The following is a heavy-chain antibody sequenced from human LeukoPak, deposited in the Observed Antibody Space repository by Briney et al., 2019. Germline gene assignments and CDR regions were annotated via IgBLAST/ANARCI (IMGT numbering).Heavy chain of an antibody. J-gene: IGHJ4*02. CDR3: AKAVGTMVRGVGDY. Sequence: GGSLRLSCAASGFTFSNFGMHWVRQAPGKGLEWVAFIRYDGSEEYYADSVKGRFTISRDNSRNTLYLQMNNLRPEDTALYYCAKAVGTMVRGVGDYWGQGTLVTVSS. CDR1: GFTFSNFG. V-gene: IGHV3-30*02. D-gene: IGHD3-10*01. CDR2: IRYDGSEE.